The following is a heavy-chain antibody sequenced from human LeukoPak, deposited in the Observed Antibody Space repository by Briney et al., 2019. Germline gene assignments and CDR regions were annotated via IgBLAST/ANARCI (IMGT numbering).Heavy chain of an antibody. J-gene: IGHJ4*02. CDR1: GGSISSRGFF. V-gene: IGHV4-39*07. CDR2: VYYDGVT. Sequence: SETLSLTCTVSGGSISSRGFFWGWIRQPPGKGPEWIGSVYYDGVTYYNPSLKSRVTISVDRSKNQFSLKLSSVTAADTAVYYCARGGGVYSSSWYYFDYWGQGTLVTVSS. CDR3: ARGGGVYSSSWYYFDY. D-gene: IGHD6-13*01.